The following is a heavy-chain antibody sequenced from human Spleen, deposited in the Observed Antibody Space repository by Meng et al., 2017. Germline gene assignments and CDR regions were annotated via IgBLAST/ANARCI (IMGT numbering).Heavy chain of an antibody. J-gene: IGHJ4*02. CDR3: ARDEDISAAGKLFGDY. CDR2: INPKSGDT. V-gene: IGHV1-2*06. D-gene: IGHD6-25*01. Sequence: QGHLVQSGHEVKTPGASVKLSCKPSGYNFPDYWLHWVRQAPGQGLEWMGRINPKSGDTHYAQKFQARVTMTGDTSISTAYMELSGLRSDDTAMYYCARDEDISAAGKLFGDYRGQGTLVTVSS. CDR1: GYNFPDYW.